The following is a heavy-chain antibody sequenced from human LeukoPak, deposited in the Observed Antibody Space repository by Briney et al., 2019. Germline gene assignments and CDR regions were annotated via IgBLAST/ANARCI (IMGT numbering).Heavy chain of an antibody. CDR1: GYTFTSYG. CDR2: INPNSGGT. D-gene: IGHD2-15*01. Sequence: ASVKVSCKASGYTFTSYGISWVRQAPGQGLEWMGWINPNSGGTNYAQEFQGRVTMTRDTSISTAYMELSRLRSDDTAVYYCARDLDAVVVVAATPHYWGQGTLVTVSS. CDR3: ARDLDAVVVVAATPHY. J-gene: IGHJ4*02. V-gene: IGHV1-2*02.